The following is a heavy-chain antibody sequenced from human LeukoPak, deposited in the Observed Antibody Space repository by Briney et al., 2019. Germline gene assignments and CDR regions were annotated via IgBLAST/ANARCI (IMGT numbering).Heavy chain of an antibody. Sequence: ASVKVSCKVSGYTLTELSMHWVRQAPGKGLEWMGGFDPEDGETIYAQKFQGRVTMTEDTSTDTAYMELSSLRSEDTAVYYCATESRGVVGAPRHFDYWGQGTLVTVSS. D-gene: IGHD1-26*01. V-gene: IGHV1-24*01. CDR1: GYTLTELS. J-gene: IGHJ4*02. CDR3: ATESRGVVGAPRHFDY. CDR2: FDPEDGET.